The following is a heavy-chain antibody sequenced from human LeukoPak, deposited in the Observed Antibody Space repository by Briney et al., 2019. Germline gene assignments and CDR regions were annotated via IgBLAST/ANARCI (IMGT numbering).Heavy chain of an antibody. CDR3: ARGSSGWYYFDY. CDR1: GDSVSSNSAA. J-gene: IGHJ4*02. V-gene: IGHV6-1*01. CDR2: TYYRSEWYT. Sequence: SQTLSLTCGISGDSVSSNSAAWNWIRQSPSRGLEWLGRTYYRSEWYTDYEVSAKSRITINPDTSKNQFSLQLNSVTPEDTAVYYCARGSSGWYYFDYWGQGTLVTVSS. D-gene: IGHD6-19*01.